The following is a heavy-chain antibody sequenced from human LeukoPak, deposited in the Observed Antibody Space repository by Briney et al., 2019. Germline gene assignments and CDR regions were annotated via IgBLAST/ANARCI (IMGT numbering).Heavy chain of an antibody. CDR3: ARERHYYYMDG. CDR1: GFTFSSYG. J-gene: IGHJ6*03. CDR2: IWYDGSNK. V-gene: IGHV3-33*01. Sequence: PGRSLRLSCAASGFTFSSYGMHWVRQAPGKGLEWVAVIWYDGSNKYYADSVKGRFTISRDNSKNTLYLQMNSLRAEDTAVYYCARERHYYYMDGWGKGTTVTVSS.